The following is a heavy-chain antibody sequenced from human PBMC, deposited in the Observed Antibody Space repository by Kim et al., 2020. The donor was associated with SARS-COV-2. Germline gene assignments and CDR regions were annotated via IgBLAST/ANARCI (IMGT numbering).Heavy chain of an antibody. CDR2: ISYDGSNG. CDR1: GFTFSSCA. Sequence: GGSLRLSCAASGFTFSSCAIRWVRQAPGKGLEWVAVISYDGSNGNYADSVTGRFTISRDNSKNTLYLQMHSLRAEDTALYYYARATWSVLRGVTYYYYG. D-gene: IGHD3-10*01. V-gene: IGHV3-30-3*01. J-gene: IGHJ6*01. CDR3: ARATWSVLRGVTYYYYG.